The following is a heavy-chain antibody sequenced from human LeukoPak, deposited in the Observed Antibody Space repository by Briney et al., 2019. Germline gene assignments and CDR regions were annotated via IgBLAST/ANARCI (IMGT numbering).Heavy chain of an antibody. Sequence: PSETLSLTCAVSGYYISSGSYWGCIRQSPGKRLEWIESINHSGSTYYNPSLKSRVTISVDTSKNQFSLKLNSVTAADTAVYYCARARVGAALFDYWGQGTLVTVSS. CDR3: ARARVGAALFDY. CDR1: GYYISSGSY. CDR2: INHSGST. D-gene: IGHD1-26*01. V-gene: IGHV4-38-2*01. J-gene: IGHJ4*02.